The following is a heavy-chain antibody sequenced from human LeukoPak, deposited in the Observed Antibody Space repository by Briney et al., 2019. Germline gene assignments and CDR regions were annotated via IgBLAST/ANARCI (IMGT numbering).Heavy chain of an antibody. CDR2: IYPGDSDT. D-gene: IGHD6-19*01. CDR3: ARVPGIAVADTTVVYWFDP. V-gene: IGHV5-51*01. Sequence: PGESLKISCQGSGYNFASYWIGWVRQLPGKGLEWMEIIYPGDSDTRYSPSFRGQVTISADKSVSTAYLQWSSLKASDTAMYYCARVPGIAVADTTVVYWFDPWGQGTLVTVSS. J-gene: IGHJ5*02. CDR1: GYNFASYW.